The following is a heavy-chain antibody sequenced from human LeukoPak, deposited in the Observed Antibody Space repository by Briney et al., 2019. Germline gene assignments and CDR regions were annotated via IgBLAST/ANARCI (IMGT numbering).Heavy chain of an antibody. V-gene: IGHV3-74*01. Sequence: GGSLRLSCAASGFTFSSYWMHWVRQAPGKGLVWISRINSDGSSTNYADSVKGRFTISRDNAKNTLYLQMNSLRAEDTAVYYCARISYDSSGYYDYWGQGTLVTVSS. D-gene: IGHD3-22*01. CDR2: INSDGSST. J-gene: IGHJ4*02. CDR1: GFTFSSYW. CDR3: ARISYDSSGYYDY.